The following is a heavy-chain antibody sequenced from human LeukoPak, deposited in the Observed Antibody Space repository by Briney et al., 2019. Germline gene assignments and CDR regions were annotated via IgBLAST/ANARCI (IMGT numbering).Heavy chain of an antibody. Sequence: GASVKVSCKASGYTFTSYYMHWVRQAPGQGLEWMGIINPSGGSTDYAQRFQGRVTMTRDTSTSTVYMELSSLRSEDTAVYYCARALLSYYGMDVWGQGTTVSVSS. D-gene: IGHD3-10*01. J-gene: IGHJ6*02. V-gene: IGHV1-46*01. CDR2: INPSGGST. CDR3: ARALLSYYGMDV. CDR1: GYTFTSYY.